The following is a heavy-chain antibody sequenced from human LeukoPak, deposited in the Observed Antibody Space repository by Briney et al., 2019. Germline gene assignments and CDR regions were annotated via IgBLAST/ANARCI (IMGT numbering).Heavy chain of an antibody. CDR3: ARARYGTYWGELAY. V-gene: IGHV3-30*04. D-gene: IGHD7-27*01. J-gene: IGHJ4*02. CDR2: ISFDGSEK. Sequence: WVRQPPGKGLEWVAVISFDGSEKYYADSVKGRFTISRDNSKNTLYLQMNSLRTEDTAVYYCARARYGTYWGELAYWGQGTLVTVSS.